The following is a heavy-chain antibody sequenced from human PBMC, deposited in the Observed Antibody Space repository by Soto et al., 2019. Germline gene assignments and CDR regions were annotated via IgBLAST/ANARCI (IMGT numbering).Heavy chain of an antibody. CDR2: IGIKGQNYAT. CDR3: TKYSGTSSAPAA. Sequence: EVPLVESGGGLVQPGGSLKLSCAASGFSFSDYAMHWVRQASGQGLEWVGRIGIKGQNYATTYAASVKGRFIISTDESKNTAHLQMNSLKTEDTAVYYCTKYSGTSSAPAALGQGTLVTVSS. D-gene: IGHD1-26*01. V-gene: IGHV3-73*02. CDR1: GFSFSDYA. J-gene: IGHJ5*02.